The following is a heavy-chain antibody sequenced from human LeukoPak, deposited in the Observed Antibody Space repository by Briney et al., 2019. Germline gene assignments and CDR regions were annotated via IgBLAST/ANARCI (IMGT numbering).Heavy chain of an antibody. J-gene: IGHJ3*02. Sequence: KPSETLSLTCTVSGGSISSYYWSWIRQPPGKGLVWIGYIYYSGSTNYNPSLKSRVTISVDTSKNQFSLKLSSVTAADTAVYYCARAPAPMLLAFDIWGQGTMVTVSS. CDR1: GGSISSYY. V-gene: IGHV4-59*01. CDR2: IYYSGST. D-gene: IGHD3-16*01. CDR3: ARAPAPMLLAFDI.